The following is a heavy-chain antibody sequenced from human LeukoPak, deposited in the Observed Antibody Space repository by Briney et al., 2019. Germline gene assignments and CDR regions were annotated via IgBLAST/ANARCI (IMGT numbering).Heavy chain of an antibody. CDR3: ARPGIAAAGTRKWFDP. Sequence: SETLSLTCAVYGGSFSGYYWSWIRQPPGKGLEWIGEINHSGSTNYNPSLKSRVTISVDTSKNQFSLKLSSVTAADTAVYYCARPGIAAAGTRKWFDPWGQGTLVTVSS. D-gene: IGHD6-13*01. CDR2: INHSGST. V-gene: IGHV4-34*01. J-gene: IGHJ5*02. CDR1: GGSFSGYY.